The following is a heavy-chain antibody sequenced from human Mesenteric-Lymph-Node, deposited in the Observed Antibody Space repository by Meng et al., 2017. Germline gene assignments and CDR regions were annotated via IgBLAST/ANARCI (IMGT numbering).Heavy chain of an antibody. V-gene: IGHV4-34*01. D-gene: IGHD6-19*01. CDR1: GGSFSPYY. Sequence: QVQLQQWGAGLLKPSETLSLTCAAYGGSFSPYYWAWIRQTPEKGLEWIGEINHRGSTTYNPSLESRVTMSADTSKNQFSLRMTSVTAADAAVYFCARRGDSSGWFRYFDFWGQGTLVTVSS. CDR2: INHRGST. CDR3: ARRGDSSGWFRYFDF. J-gene: IGHJ4*02.